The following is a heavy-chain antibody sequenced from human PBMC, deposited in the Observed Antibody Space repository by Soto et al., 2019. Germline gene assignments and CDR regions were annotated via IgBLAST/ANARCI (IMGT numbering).Heavy chain of an antibody. J-gene: IGHJ5*01. CDR1: GYTFTSYG. CDR3: ARSGDGNWFES. CDR2: ISGYGHT. Sequence: QVQLVQSGDEVKKPGASVKVSCKASGYTFTSYGIGWVRQAPGQGLEWMGWISGYGHTNYAQKLKGRVTMTTDSSTSTVYVELRSLRSDDTAVYYCARSGDGNWFESWGQGTLVTVSS. D-gene: IGHD3-10*01. V-gene: IGHV1-18*04.